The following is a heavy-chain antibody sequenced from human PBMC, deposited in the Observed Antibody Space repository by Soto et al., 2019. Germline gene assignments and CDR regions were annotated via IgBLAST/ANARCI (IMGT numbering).Heavy chain of an antibody. CDR3: ARDLYGGVYYFDY. D-gene: IGHD3-16*01. V-gene: IGHV3-30-3*01. Sequence: QVQLVESGGGVVQPGRSLRLSCAASGFTFSSYAMHWVRQAPGKGLEWVAVISYDGSNKYYADSVKGRFTISRDNSKNTLYLQMNSLRAEDTAVYYCARDLYGGVYYFDYWGQGTLVTVSS. CDR2: ISYDGSNK. CDR1: GFTFSSYA. J-gene: IGHJ4*02.